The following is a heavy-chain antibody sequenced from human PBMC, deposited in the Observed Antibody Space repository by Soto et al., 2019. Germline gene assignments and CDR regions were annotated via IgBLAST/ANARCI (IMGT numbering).Heavy chain of an antibody. D-gene: IGHD3-10*01. CDR1: GGSISSYY. V-gene: IGHV4-59*01. CDR3: ARGVRFGELLYFYYFDY. Sequence: SETLSLTCTVSGGSISSYYWSWIRQPPGKGLEWIGYIYYSGSTNYNPSLKSRVTISVDTSKNQFSLKLSSVTAADTAVYYCARGVRFGELLYFYYFDYWGQGTLVTVSS. CDR2: IYYSGST. J-gene: IGHJ4*02.